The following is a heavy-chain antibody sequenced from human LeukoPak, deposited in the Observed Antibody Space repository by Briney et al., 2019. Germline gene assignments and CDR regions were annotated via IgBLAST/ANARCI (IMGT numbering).Heavy chain of an antibody. D-gene: IGHD3-3*01. J-gene: IGHJ4*02. CDR3: ARGHMEYYFDY. Sequence: SETLSLTCTVSGGSISSSSYYWGWIRQPPGKGLEWIGSIYYSGSTYYNPSLKSRVTISVDTSKNQFSLKLSSVTAADTAVYYCARGHMEYYFDYWGQGPLVTASS. V-gene: IGHV4-39*07. CDR2: IYYSGST. CDR1: GGSISSSSYY.